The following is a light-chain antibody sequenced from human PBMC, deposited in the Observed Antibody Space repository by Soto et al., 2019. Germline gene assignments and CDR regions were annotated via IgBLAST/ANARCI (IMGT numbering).Light chain of an antibody. J-gene: IGKJ1*01. CDR2: CES. Sequence: ETVMTQSPATLSVSPWERATLSCRASQRVRNNLAGCQRKPSQAPRRRIHCESTRATGILARFSGSGSGTEFTLTLRSLQSEDFAVYYCQQANDWWSCGQGSKG. CDR1: QRVRNN. V-gene: IGKV3-15*01. CDR3: QQANDWWS.